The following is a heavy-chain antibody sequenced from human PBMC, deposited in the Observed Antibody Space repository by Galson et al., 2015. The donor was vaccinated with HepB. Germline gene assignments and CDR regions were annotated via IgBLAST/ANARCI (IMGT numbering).Heavy chain of an antibody. J-gene: IGHJ6*02. CDR3: ARGDSKGAEYYYDSSGYPYYYYGMDV. D-gene: IGHD3-22*01. CDR1: GFTFSSYS. V-gene: IGHV3-48*02. Sequence: SLRLSCAASGFTFSSYSMNWVRQAPGKGLEWVSYISSSSSTIYYADPVKGRFTISRDNAKNSLYLQMNSLRDEDTAVYYCARGDSKGAEYYYDSSGYPYYYYGMDVWGQGTTVTVSS. CDR2: ISSSSSTI.